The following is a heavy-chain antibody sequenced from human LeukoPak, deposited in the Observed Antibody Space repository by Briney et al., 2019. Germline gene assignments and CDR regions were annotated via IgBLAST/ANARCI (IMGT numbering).Heavy chain of an antibody. CDR3: ARFVVGSSGYDY. CDR2: IYHSGST. CDR1: GGSISSGGYS. Sequence: SQTLSLTCAVSGGSISSGGYSWSWIRQPPGKGLEWIGYIYHSGSTYYNPSLKSRVTISVDRPKNHFSLKLSSVTAADTAVYYGARFVVGSSGYDYWGQGTLVTVSS. J-gene: IGHJ4*02. V-gene: IGHV4-30-2*01. D-gene: IGHD3-22*01.